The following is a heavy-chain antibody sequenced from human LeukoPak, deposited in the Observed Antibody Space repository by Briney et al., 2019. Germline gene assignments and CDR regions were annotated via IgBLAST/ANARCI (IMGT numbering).Heavy chain of an antibody. Sequence: PGGSLRLSCAASGFTFCSYWMLWVRQAPGKGLVWVSRINSDGSSTSYADSVKGRFTISRDNAKNTLYLQMNSLRAEDTAVYYCARDAYDILTGSPALGYWGQGTLVTVSS. CDR2: INSDGSST. J-gene: IGHJ4*02. V-gene: IGHV3-74*01. CDR1: GFTFCSYW. D-gene: IGHD3-9*01. CDR3: ARDAYDILTGSPALGY.